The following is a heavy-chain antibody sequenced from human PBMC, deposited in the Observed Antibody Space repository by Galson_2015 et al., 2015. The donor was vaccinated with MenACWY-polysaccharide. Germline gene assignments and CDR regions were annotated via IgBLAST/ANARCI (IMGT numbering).Heavy chain of an antibody. CDR3: ARDDRRVRGVFNWFDP. CDR1: GFTFRNYW. Sequence: AASGFTFRNYWMSWVRQAPGKGLEWVANIKEDGSEKYYVDSVRGRFTISRDNAKNSLYLQMNSLRAEDTAVYYCARDDRRVRGVFNWFDPWGQGTLVTVSS. J-gene: IGHJ5*02. D-gene: IGHD3-10*01. V-gene: IGHV3-7*01. CDR2: IKEDGSEK.